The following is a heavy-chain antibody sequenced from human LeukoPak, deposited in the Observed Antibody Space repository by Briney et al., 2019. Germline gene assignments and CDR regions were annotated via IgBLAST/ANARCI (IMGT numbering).Heavy chain of an antibody. CDR1: GYTFTGYY. D-gene: IGHD1-14*01. CDR2: INPDSGAT. V-gene: IGHV1-2*02. Sequence: VASVKVSCKASGYTFTGYYMHWVRQAPGQGLEWMGWINPDSGATNYAQRFQGRVTVTRDTSISTAYMELSRLRSDDTALYYCARSEMADYWGQGTLVTVSS. CDR3: ARSEMADY. J-gene: IGHJ4*02.